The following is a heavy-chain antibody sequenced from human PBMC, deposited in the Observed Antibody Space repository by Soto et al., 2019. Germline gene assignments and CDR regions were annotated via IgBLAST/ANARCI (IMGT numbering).Heavy chain of an antibody. D-gene: IGHD4-17*01. CDR1: GYTFAPYY. CDR2: IHPNGGTS. J-gene: IGHJ4*02. Sequence: QVQLVQSGAEVKKPGASVKVSCKASGYTFAPYYIHWVRQAPGQGLEWMGVIHPNGGTSTYAQKFQGRITMAGDTSTGTVFMELSRLRSEDTAIYYCARDSAMTTVTIFDFWGQGTLVAVSS. V-gene: IGHV1-46*01. CDR3: ARDSAMTTVTIFDF.